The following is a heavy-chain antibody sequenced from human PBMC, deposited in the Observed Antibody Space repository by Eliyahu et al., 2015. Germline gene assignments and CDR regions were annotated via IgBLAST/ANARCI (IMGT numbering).Heavy chain of an antibody. CDR1: GYIFSDFY. D-gene: IGHD3-10*01. CDR2: IKPQSGGT. V-gene: IGHV1-2*02. Sequence: VQLVQSGAEVKKPGASLRVSCKTSGYIFSDFYIHWVRQAPGKGLEWMGWIKPQSGGTRHAQKFQGRVNMTRDTSISTAYLDLSSLTSDDTAVYYCVREGEKSYYFDLWGLGTLVTVSS. J-gene: IGHJ4*02. CDR3: VREGEKSYYFDL.